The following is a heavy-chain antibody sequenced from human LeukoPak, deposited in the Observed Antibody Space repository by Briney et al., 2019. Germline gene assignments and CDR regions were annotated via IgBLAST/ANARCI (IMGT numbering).Heavy chain of an antibody. CDR2: IYYSGST. V-gene: IGHV4-39*01. CDR3: ARHESDYDSPFDY. D-gene: IGHD3-22*01. J-gene: IGHJ4*02. Sequence: PSETLSLTCTVSGGSISSSSYYWGWIRQPPGKGLEWIGSIYYSGSTYYNPSLKSRVTISVDTSKNQFSLKLGSVTAADTAVYYCARHESDYDSPFDYWGQGTLVTVSS. CDR1: GGSISSSSYY.